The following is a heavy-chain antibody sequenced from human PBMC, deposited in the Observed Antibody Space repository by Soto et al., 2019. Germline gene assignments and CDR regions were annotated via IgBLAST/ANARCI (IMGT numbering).Heavy chain of an antibody. CDR2: INPSGGRT. J-gene: IGHJ6*01. Sequence: DSGKVCCKTSGYTFSSFYIHLVRQAPGQGLEWMGLINPSGGRTSYRQKFQGRITMTRDTSASTVNMELSSLRSEDTAVYYCARDRGTDPIYEMDVWGPGTTVTGSS. D-gene: IGHD1-1*01. CDR3: ARDRGTDPIYEMDV. CDR1: GYTFSSFY. V-gene: IGHV1-46*01.